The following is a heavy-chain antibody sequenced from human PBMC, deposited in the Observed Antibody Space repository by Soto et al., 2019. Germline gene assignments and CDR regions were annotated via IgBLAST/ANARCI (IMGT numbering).Heavy chain of an antibody. Sequence: QVQLVESGGGVVQPGRSLRLSCAASGFTFSSYGMHWVRQAPGKGLEWVAVIWHDGSNKYYADSVKGRFTISRDNSKNTLYLQMNSLRAEDTAVYYCARTSGHYYDSSGYPPDYWGQGTLVTVSS. V-gene: IGHV3-33*01. J-gene: IGHJ4*02. CDR1: GFTFSSYG. D-gene: IGHD3-22*01. CDR3: ARTSGHYYDSSGYPPDY. CDR2: IWHDGSNK.